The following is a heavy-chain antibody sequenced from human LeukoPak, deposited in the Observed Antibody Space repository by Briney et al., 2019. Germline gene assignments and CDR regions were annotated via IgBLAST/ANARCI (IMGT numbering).Heavy chain of an antibody. CDR3: ARLDAYSSGSFGY. V-gene: IGHV1-2*06. CDR1: GYTFTGYY. Sequence: ASVKVSCKASGYTFTGYYMHWVRQAPGQGLEWMGRINPNSGGTNYAQKFQGRVTMTRDTSISTAYMELSRLRSDDTAVYYCARLDAYSSGSFGYWGQGTLVTVSS. D-gene: IGHD6-19*01. J-gene: IGHJ4*02. CDR2: INPNSGGT.